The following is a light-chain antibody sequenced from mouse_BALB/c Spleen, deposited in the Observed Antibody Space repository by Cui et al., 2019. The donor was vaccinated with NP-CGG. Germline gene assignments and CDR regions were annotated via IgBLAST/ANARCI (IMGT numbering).Light chain of an antibody. CDR1: TGAVTTNNY. CDR2: GTN. J-gene: IGLJ1*01. Sequence: QTVVTQESALTTSPGETVTLTCRPSTGAVTTNNYANWVQEKPDHLFTGLISGTNNRAPGVPARFSGSLIGDKAALTITGAPTEDEAIYFCALWYSNHWVFGGGTKLTVL. V-gene: IGLV1*01. CDR3: ALWYSNHWV.